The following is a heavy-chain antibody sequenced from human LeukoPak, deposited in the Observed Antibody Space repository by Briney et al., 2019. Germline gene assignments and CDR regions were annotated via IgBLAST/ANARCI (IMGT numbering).Heavy chain of an antibody. CDR3: AKGPYCSGGSCFGGYYFDY. CDR1: GFTFSSYA. J-gene: IGHJ4*02. D-gene: IGHD2-15*01. V-gene: IGHV3-23*01. Sequence: PGGSLRLSCAASGFTFSSYAMSWVRQAPGKGLEWVSAISGSGGSTYYADSVKGRFTISRDNSKSTLYLQMNSLRAEDTAVYYCAKGPYCSGGSCFGGYYFDYWGQGTLVTVSS. CDR2: ISGSGGST.